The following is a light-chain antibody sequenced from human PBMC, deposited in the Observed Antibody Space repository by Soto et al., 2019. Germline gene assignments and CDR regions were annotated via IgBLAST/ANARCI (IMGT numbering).Light chain of an antibody. CDR3: AAWDDSLSGVL. J-gene: IGLJ2*01. V-gene: IGLV1-44*01. CDR1: SSNIGSNA. Sequence: QSVLTQPPSASGTPGQRVTISCSGSSSNIGSNAVDWYQHFPGTAPKVLIYRDSQRPSGVPDRFSGSKSGTSASLAISGLQSEDEADYYCAAWDDSLSGVLFGGGTKLTVL. CDR2: RDS.